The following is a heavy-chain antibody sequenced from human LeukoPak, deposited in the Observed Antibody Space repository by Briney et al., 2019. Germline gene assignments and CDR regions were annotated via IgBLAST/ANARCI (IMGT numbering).Heavy chain of an antibody. CDR3: ARVASPSTYCFDF. D-gene: IGHD2-15*01. Sequence: GGSLRLSCAASGFTVSSNYMSWVRQAPGKGLEWVSVIYSGGSTYYADSVKGRFTISRDNSKNTLYLQMNSLRAEDTAVYYCARVASPSTYCFDFWGQGSLVTVSS. V-gene: IGHV3-53*01. CDR1: GFTVSSNY. CDR2: IYSGGST. J-gene: IGHJ4*02.